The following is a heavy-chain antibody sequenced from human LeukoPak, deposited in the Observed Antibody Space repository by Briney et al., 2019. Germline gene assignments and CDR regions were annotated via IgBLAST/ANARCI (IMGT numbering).Heavy chain of an antibody. CDR3: ATPVVTDFEYFQH. J-gene: IGHJ1*01. V-gene: IGHV3-53*01. CDR1: GFTVSSNY. D-gene: IGHD4-23*01. CDR2: IYTGGST. Sequence: PGGSLRLSCAASGFTVSSNYMSWVRQAPGKGLEWVSVIYTGGSTYYADSVKGRFTISRDNSKNTLYLQMNSLRAEDTAVYYCATPVVTDFEYFQHWGQGTLVTVSS.